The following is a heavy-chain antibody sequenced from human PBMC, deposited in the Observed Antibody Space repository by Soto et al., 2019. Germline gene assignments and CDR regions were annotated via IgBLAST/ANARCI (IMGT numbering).Heavy chain of an antibody. CDR1: GFTFSSYG. Sequence: QVQLVESGGGVVQPGRSLRLSCAASGFTFSSYGMHWVRQAPGTGLEWVAVIWYDGSNKYYADSVKGRFTISRDNSKNTLYLQMHSLRAEDTAVYYCARVLGDYVPYYYYYYGMDVWGQGTTVTVSS. V-gene: IGHV3-33*01. J-gene: IGHJ6*02. CDR3: ARVLGDYVPYYYYYYGMDV. CDR2: IWYDGSNK. D-gene: IGHD4-17*01.